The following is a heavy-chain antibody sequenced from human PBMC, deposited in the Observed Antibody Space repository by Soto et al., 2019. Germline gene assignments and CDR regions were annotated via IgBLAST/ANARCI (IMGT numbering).Heavy chain of an antibody. V-gene: IGHV3-30-3*01. D-gene: IGHD3-9*01. Sequence: PGGSLRLSCAASGFTFSSYAMHWVRQAPGKGLEWVAVISYDGSNKYYADSVKGRFTISRDNSKNTLYLQMNSLRAEDTAVYYCARAGGVRYFDWFLPPAPGFPEYWGQGTLVTVSS. J-gene: IGHJ4*02. CDR1: GFTFSSYA. CDR2: ISYDGSNK. CDR3: ARAGGVRYFDWFLPPAPGFPEY.